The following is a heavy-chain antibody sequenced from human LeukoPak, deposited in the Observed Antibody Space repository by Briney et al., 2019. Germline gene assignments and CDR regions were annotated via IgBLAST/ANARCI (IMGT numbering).Heavy chain of an antibody. Sequence: GGSLRLSCVASGFTFSTYAMTWVRQAPGKGLQWVSTISGGNTYYADSVKGRFTISRDNFKNTLFLQMNSLRAEDTAVYYCAKDLDNSLNWFDPWGQGTLVTVSS. CDR2: ISGGNT. CDR1: GFTFSTYA. J-gene: IGHJ5*02. V-gene: IGHV3-23*01. D-gene: IGHD1-20*01. CDR3: AKDLDNSLNWFDP.